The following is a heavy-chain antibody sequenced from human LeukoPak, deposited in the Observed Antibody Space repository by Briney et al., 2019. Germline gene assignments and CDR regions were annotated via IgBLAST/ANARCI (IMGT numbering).Heavy chain of an antibody. J-gene: IGHJ4*02. D-gene: IGHD2-8*01. CDR2: INHSGST. Sequence: SETLSLTCAVYGGSFSGYYWSWIRQPPGKGLEWIGEINHSGSTNYNPSLKSRVTISVDTSKNQFSLKLSSVTAADTAVYYCARADIVLMVSASETYYFDYRGQGTLVTVSS. CDR1: GGSFSGYY. V-gene: IGHV4-34*01. CDR3: ARADIVLMVSASETYYFDY.